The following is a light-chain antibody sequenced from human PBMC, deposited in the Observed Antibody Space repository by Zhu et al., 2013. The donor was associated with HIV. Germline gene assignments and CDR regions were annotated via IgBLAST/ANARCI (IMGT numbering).Light chain of an antibody. CDR1: QTVSSDY. CDR2: GAS. J-gene: IGKJ1*01. Sequence: DIVLTQSPGTLSLSPGERATLSCRASQTVSSDYLAWYQQKRGQSPRLLIYGASSRASDIPDRFSGSGSGTDFTLTVTRLEPEDFAVYYCQQYGTLPKTFGQGTKVEVK. CDR3: QQYGTLPKT. V-gene: IGKV3-20*01.